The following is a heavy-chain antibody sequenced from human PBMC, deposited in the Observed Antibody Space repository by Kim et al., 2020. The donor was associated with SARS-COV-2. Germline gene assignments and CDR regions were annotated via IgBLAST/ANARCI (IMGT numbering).Heavy chain of an antibody. CDR1: GFTFSAYT. Sequence: GGSLRLSCAASGFTFSAYTMNWVRQAPGKGLEWVSTISGNGRYIFYADSVEGRFTISRDNSKSTLSVQMNSLRAEDTAVYYCATWNDNISRAFEIWGQG. J-gene: IGHJ3*02. D-gene: IGHD3-22*01. CDR3: ATWNDNISRAFEI. CDR2: ISGNGRYI. V-gene: IGHV3-23*01.